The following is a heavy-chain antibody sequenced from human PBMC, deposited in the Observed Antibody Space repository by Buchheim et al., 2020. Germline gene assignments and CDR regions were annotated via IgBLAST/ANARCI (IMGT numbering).Heavy chain of an antibody. V-gene: IGHV3-23*01. CDR1: GFTFSTHA. D-gene: IGHD1-7*01. Sequence: EVQLLESGGGLVQPGGSLRLSCVASGFTFSTHAMNWVRQAPGKGLEWVSGVSGSDGSTFYADSVKGRFAISRANSKNTLYLQMNSLRAEDTAVYYCVKGRTGTPYYYSMDVWGQGTT. J-gene: IGHJ6*02. CDR3: VKGRTGTPYYYSMDV. CDR2: VSGSDGST.